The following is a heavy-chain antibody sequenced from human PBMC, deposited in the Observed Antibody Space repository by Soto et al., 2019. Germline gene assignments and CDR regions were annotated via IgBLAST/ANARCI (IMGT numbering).Heavy chain of an antibody. CDR2: INHSGST. V-gene: IGHV4-34*01. J-gene: IGHJ4*02. Sequence: KTSETMSLTCAVYGGSFSGYYWSWIRQPPGKGLEWIGEINHSGSTNYNPSLKSRVTISVDTSKNQFSLKLSSVTAADTAVYYCARGQYSSSARYFDYWGQGTLVTVS. D-gene: IGHD6-6*01. CDR1: GGSFSGYY. CDR3: ARGQYSSSARYFDY.